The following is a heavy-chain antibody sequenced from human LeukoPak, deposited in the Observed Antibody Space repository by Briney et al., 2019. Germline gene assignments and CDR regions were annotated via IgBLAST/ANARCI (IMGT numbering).Heavy chain of an antibody. CDR1: GGSISSGGYY. CDR2: IYYSGST. D-gene: IGHD3-10*01. V-gene: IGHV4-31*03. CDR3: ARDYRFGTYDYYGMDV. Sequence: KPSETLSLTCIVSGGSISSGGYYWTWIRQHPGKGLEWIGYIYYSGSTYYNPSLKSRVTISVDTSKNQFSLKLSSVTAADTAVYFCARDYRFGTYDYYGMDVWGQGTTVTVSS. J-gene: IGHJ6*02.